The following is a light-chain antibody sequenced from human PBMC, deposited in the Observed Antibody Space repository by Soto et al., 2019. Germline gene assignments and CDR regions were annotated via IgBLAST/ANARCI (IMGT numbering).Light chain of an antibody. CDR2: DAS. CDR1: QSVSSN. J-gene: IGKJ4*01. V-gene: IGKV3-11*01. Sequence: EIVLTQSPATLSLSPGERATLSCRASQSVSSNLAWYQQKPGQAPRLLIYDASNRATGIPARFSGSGSGTDFTLTISSLEPEDLAVYYCQQRSTRPLIFGEGPRWRSN. CDR3: QQRSTRPLI.